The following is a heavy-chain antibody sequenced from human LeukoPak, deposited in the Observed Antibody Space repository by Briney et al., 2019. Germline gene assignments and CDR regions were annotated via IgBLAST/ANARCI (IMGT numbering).Heavy chain of an antibody. CDR1: GFTFSSYA. V-gene: IGHV3-64*01. CDR2: ISSDGGST. Sequence: PGGSLRLSCAASGFTFSSYAIHWVRQAPGKGLEYVSAISSDGGSTYYANSVKGRFTISRDNSKNTLYLQMGSLRGEDMAVYYCAREGPFSSSWLDYWGQGTLVTVSS. J-gene: IGHJ4*02. D-gene: IGHD6-13*01. CDR3: AREGPFSSSWLDY.